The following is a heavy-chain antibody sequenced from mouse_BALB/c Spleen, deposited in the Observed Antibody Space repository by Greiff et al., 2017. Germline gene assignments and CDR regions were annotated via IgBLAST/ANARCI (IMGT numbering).Heavy chain of an antibody. Sequence: EVMLVESGGGLVQPGESLKLSCESNEYEFPSPDMSWVRKTPEKRLELVAAINSDGGSTYYPDTMERRFIISRDNTKKTLYLQMSSLRSEDTALYYCARQGDGNHGAMDYWGQGTSVTVSS. V-gene: IGHV5-2*01. CDR3: ARQGDGNHGAMDY. CDR1: EYEFPSPD. J-gene: IGHJ4*01. CDR2: INSDGGST. D-gene: IGHD2-1*01.